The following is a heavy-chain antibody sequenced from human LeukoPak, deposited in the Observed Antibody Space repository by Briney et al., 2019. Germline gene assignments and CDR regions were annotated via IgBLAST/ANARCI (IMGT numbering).Heavy chain of an antibody. D-gene: IGHD3-9*01. CDR3: AKSARFDWYIDY. CDR1: GFTLSNAW. CDR2: ISGSGGST. J-gene: IGHJ4*02. Sequence: GGSLRLSCAASGFTLSNAWMNWVRQAPGKGLEWVSSISGSGGSTYYADSVKGRFTISRDNSKNTLYLQMNSLRAEDTAVYYCAKSARFDWYIDYWGQGTLVTVSS. V-gene: IGHV3-23*01.